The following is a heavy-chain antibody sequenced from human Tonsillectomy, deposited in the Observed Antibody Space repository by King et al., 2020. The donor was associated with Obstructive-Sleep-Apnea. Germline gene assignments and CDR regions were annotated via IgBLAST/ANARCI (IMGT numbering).Heavy chain of an antibody. CDR1: GFTFDDYA. V-gene: IGHV3-9*01. CDR2: ISWNSGNI. CDR3: AKGSYDTNGYYFDY. D-gene: IGHD3-22*01. Sequence: QLVQSGGGLVQPGRSLRLSCAASGFTFDDYAMHWVRQAPGKGLEWVSGISWNSGNIGYADSVEGRFTISRGNAKNSLYLQMNRLRAEDTAFYYCAKGSYDTNGYYFDYWGQGTLVTVSS. J-gene: IGHJ4*02.